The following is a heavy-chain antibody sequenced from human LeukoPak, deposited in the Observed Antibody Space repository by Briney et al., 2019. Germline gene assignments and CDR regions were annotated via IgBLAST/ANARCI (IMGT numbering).Heavy chain of an antibody. V-gene: IGHV3-53*01. Sequence: GGSLRLSCAASGFTVSSNYMSWVRQAPGKGLEWVSVIYSGGSTYYADSVKGRFTISRDNSKNTLYLQMNSLRAEDTAVYYCARDRGGYYFDYWGQGTLVTVSS. CDR3: ARDRGGYYFDY. CDR2: IYSGGST. CDR1: GFTVSSNY. J-gene: IGHJ4*02. D-gene: IGHD2-15*01.